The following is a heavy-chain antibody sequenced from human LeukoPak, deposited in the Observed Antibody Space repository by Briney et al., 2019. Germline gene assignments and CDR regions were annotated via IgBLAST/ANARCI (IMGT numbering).Heavy chain of an antibody. D-gene: IGHD3-16*01. CDR3: ARAGRIMITFGGVSNWFDP. CDR1: GGTFSSYA. Sequence: ASVKVSCKASGGTFSSYAISWVRQAPGQGLEWMGWINPNSGGTNYAQKFQGRVTMTRDTSISTAYMELSRLRSDDTAVYYCARAGRIMITFGGVSNWFDPWGQGTLVTVSS. J-gene: IGHJ5*02. V-gene: IGHV1-2*02. CDR2: INPNSGGT.